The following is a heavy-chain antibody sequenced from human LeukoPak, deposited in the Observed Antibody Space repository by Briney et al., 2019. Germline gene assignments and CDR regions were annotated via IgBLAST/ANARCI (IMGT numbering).Heavy chain of an antibody. J-gene: IGHJ4*02. CDR3: ATALAAAGPSYFDY. CDR1: GYTLTELS. CDR2: FDPEDGET. V-gene: IGHV1-24*01. D-gene: IGHD6-13*01. Sequence: GASVKVSCKVSGYTLTELSMHWVRQAPGKGPEWMGGFDPEDGETIYAQKFQGRVTMTEDTSTDTAYMELSSLRSEDTAVYYCATALAAAGPSYFDYWGQGTLVTVSS.